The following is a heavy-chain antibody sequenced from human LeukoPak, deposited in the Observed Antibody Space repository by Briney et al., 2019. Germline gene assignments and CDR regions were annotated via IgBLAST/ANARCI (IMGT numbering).Heavy chain of an antibody. Sequence: GGSLRLSCAASGFTFDEYAMHWVRQAPGEGLEGVSLISWDGGSTYYADSVKGRFTISRDNAKNSLYMQMNSLRAEDTAVFYCATDSDTFYFDYWGQGTLVTVSS. D-gene: IGHD3-16*01. CDR2: ISWDGGST. CDR1: GFTFDEYA. V-gene: IGHV3-43D*03. J-gene: IGHJ4*02. CDR3: ATDSDTFYFDY.